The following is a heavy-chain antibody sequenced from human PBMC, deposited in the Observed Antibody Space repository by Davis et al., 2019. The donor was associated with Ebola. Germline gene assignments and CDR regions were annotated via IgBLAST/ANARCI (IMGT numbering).Heavy chain of an antibody. CDR1: GYTFTSYA. CDR2: INAGNGNT. Sequence: AASVKVSCKASGYTFTSYAMHWVRQAPGQRLEWMGWINAGNGNTKYSQKFQGRVTITRDTFASTAYMELSSLRSEDTAVYYCARGVAAAGRKDWFDPWGQGTLVTVSS. CDR3: ARGVAAAGRKDWFDP. V-gene: IGHV1-3*01. J-gene: IGHJ5*02. D-gene: IGHD6-13*01.